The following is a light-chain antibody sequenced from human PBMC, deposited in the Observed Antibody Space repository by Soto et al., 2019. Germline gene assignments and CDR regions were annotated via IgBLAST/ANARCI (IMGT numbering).Light chain of an antibody. CDR3: QQYNTWPRT. V-gene: IGKV3-15*01. J-gene: IGKJ1*01. Sequence: MTQSPSTQSGSVGDRVTITCRASQTISTNLAWYQQKPGQVPSLLIYGASTRASGIPARFSGSGSGTEFTLTISNLQSEDFAVYYCQQYNTWPRTFGQGTKVDIK. CDR1: QTISTN. CDR2: GAS.